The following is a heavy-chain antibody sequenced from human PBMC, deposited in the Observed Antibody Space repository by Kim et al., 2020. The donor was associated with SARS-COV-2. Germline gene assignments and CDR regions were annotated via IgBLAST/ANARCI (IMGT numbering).Heavy chain of an antibody. V-gene: IGHV4-39*01. CDR3: ARPTFKSVWARGLLWFGELPSPGLVMDV. D-gene: IGHD3-10*01. CDR1: GGSISSSSYY. Sequence: SETLSLTCTVSGGSISSSSYYWGWIRQPPGKGLEWIGSIYYSGSTYYNPSLKSRVTISVDTSKNQFSLKLSSVTAADTAVYYCARPTFKSVWARGLLWFGELPSPGLVMDVWGQGTTVTVSS. CDR2: IYYSGST. J-gene: IGHJ6*02.